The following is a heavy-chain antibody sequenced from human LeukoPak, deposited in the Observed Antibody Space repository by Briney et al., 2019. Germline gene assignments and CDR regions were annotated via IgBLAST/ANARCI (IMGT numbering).Heavy chain of an antibody. Sequence: GGSLRLSCAASGFTFSSYAMSWVRQAPGKGLEWVANIKQDGSEKYYVDSVKGRFTISRDNAKNSLYLQMNSLRAEDTAVYYCARDRGYGGYGPWGGPHDAFDIWGQGTMVTVSS. CDR3: ARDRGYGGYGPWGGPHDAFDI. J-gene: IGHJ3*02. D-gene: IGHD4-17*01. CDR2: IKQDGSEK. CDR1: GFTFSSYA. V-gene: IGHV3-7*01.